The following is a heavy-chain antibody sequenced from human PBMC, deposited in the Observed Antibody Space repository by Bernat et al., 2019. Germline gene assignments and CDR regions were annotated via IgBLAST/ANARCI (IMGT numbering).Heavy chain of an antibody. V-gene: IGHV3-48*01. J-gene: IGHJ5*02. CDR2: IRSSSSTI. CDR1: GFTFSSYS. D-gene: IGHD3-3*01. Sequence: EVQLVESGGGLVQPGGSLRLSCAASGFTFSSYSMNWVRQAPGKGLEWVSYIRSSSSTIYYAECVTGRLTISSDNAKNSLYLQMNSLRAEDTAVYYCARDLGREWAPHSSWGQGTLVTVSS. CDR3: ARDLGREWAPHSS.